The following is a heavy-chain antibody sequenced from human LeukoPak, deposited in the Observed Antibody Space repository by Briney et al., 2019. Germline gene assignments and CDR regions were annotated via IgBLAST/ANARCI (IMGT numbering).Heavy chain of an antibody. Sequence: PSETLSLTCTVAGVSISSSSYYWGWVRQPPGKGLEWIGSIYYSGSTYYNPSLKSRVTISLDTSKNHFSLKLTSVTAADTAFYFCARSYDTSGYFHAFDLWGQGTMITVSS. CDR2: IYYSGST. V-gene: IGHV4-39*07. CDR3: ARSYDTSGYFHAFDL. J-gene: IGHJ3*01. D-gene: IGHD3-22*01. CDR1: GVSISSSSYY.